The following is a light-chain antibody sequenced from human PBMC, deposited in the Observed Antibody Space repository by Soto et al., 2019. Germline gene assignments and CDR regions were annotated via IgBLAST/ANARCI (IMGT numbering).Light chain of an antibody. CDR1: QSIGLA. CDR3: QQRTDRPPWT. J-gene: IGKJ1*01. CDR2: DAS. Sequence: EIVLTQSPATLSLSPGERATLSCRASQSIGLAIAWYQHKPGQAPRLLIFDASQRATGIPARFRGSGSGTDFTLSISRLEPEDFAVYYWQQRTDRPPWTFGQGTKVDIK. V-gene: IGKV3-11*01.